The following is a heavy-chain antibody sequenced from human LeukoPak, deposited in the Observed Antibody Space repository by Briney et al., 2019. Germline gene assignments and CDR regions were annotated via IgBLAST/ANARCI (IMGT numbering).Heavy chain of an antibody. J-gene: IGHJ4*02. V-gene: IGHV4-34*01. CDR1: GGSFSGYY. D-gene: IGHD2-2*01. Sequence: SETLSLTCAVYGGSFSGYYWSWIRQPPGKGLEGIGEINHSGSTNYNPSLKSRVTISVDTSKNQFSLKLSSVTAADTAVYYCAIGYCSSTSCPSFDYWGQGTLVTVSS. CDR3: AIGYCSSTSCPSFDY. CDR2: INHSGST.